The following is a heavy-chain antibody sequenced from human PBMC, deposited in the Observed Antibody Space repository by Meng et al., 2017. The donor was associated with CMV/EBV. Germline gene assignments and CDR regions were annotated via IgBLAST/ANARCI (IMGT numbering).Heavy chain of an antibody. V-gene: IGHV5-51*01. Sequence: GESLKISCQGSGYSLNTHWIAWVRQMPGKGLEWMGISNPGDSDTRYSPSFQGQVTISVDKSITTAYLQWTSLKTSDTAMYYCARRGSNWNYFESWGQGTLVTVSS. D-gene: IGHD1-1*01. CDR1: GYSLNTHW. J-gene: IGHJ4*02. CDR3: ARRGSNWNYFES. CDR2: SNPGDSDT.